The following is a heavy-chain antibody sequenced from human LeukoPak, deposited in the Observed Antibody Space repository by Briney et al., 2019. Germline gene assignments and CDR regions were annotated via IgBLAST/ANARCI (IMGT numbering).Heavy chain of an antibody. CDR1: GYTFTNYY. D-gene: IGHD3-10*01. J-gene: IGHJ5*02. CDR3: ARGTGGQEGYYGTFDP. Sequence: GASVKVSCKASGYTFTNYYMHWVRQAPGQGLEWMGIINPSGGSTSYAQKFQGRVTMTRDTSTSTVYMELSSLGSEDTAVYYCARGTGGQEGYYGTFDPWGQGTLVTVSS. V-gene: IGHV1-46*01. CDR2: INPSGGST.